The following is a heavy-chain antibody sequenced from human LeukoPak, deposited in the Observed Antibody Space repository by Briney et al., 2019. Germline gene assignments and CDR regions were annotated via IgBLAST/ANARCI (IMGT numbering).Heavy chain of an antibody. J-gene: IGHJ4*02. CDR1: GGSISSSSHH. Sequence: SETLSLTCTVSGGSISSSSHHWAWIRQPPGKGLEWIASIYYTGTPYYNPSLKSRLTISVDSSRDQFSLRLSSVTAADTGVYYCSREHESASDYWGQGILVTVSS. CDR3: SREHESASDY. CDR2: IYYTGTP. V-gene: IGHV4-39*02.